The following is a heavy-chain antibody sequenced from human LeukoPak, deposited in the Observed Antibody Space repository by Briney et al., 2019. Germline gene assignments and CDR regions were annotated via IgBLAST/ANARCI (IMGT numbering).Heavy chain of an antibody. D-gene: IGHD6-19*01. J-gene: IGHJ6*03. CDR2: ISGSGVST. Sequence: GGSLRLSCAASGFTFGTHAMTWVRQAPGKGLEWVSSISGSGVSTYYADSVQGRFTISRDNSKSALYLQMNSLRAEDTAVYYCAKGLIAVAGTRFAGGYMDVWGKGTTVAVSS. V-gene: IGHV3-23*01. CDR1: GFTFGTHA. CDR3: AKGLIAVAGTRFAGGYMDV.